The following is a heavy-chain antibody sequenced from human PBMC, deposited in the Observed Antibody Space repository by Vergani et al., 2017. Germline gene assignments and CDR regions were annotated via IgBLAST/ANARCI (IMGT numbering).Heavy chain of an antibody. V-gene: IGHV4-39*01. Sequence: QVQLQESGPGLVKPSETLSLTCTVSGDSVISTDYHWGWIRQPPGKGLEWIGSMDYSGSTSYNPSLESRISISLETPKNQFSLRLTSVTAADTAVYYCASKRGACRAAYCHSYDFWG. CDR2: MDYSGST. D-gene: IGHD2-15*01. J-gene: IGHJ4*01. CDR1: GDSVISTDYH. CDR3: ASKRGACRAAYCHSYDF.